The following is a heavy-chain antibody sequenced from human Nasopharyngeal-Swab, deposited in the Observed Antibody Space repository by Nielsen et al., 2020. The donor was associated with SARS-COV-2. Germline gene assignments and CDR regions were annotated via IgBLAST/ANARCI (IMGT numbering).Heavy chain of an antibody. J-gene: IGHJ4*02. V-gene: IGHV3-21*01. D-gene: IGHD4-11*01. CDR2: ISSSSSYI. CDR1: GSTFSSYS. Sequence: GESLKISCAASGSTFSSYSMNWVRQAPGKGLEWVSSISSSSSYIYYADSVKGRFTISRDNAKNSLYLQMNSLRAEDTAVYYCARWDYSNYDLDYWGQGTLVTVSS. CDR3: ARWDYSNYDLDY.